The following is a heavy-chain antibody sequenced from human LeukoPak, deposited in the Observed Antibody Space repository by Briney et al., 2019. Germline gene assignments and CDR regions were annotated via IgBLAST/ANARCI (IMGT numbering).Heavy chain of an antibody. J-gene: IGHJ5*02. D-gene: IGHD3-10*01. CDR3: ARGLLMGVYAWFDP. V-gene: IGHV1-69*05. CDR2: IIPIFGTA. Sequence: SVKVSCKASGGTFSSYAISWVRQAPGQGLEWMGGIIPIFGTANYAQRFQGRVTITTDESTSTAYMELSSLRSEDTAVYYCARGLLMGVYAWFDPWGQGTLVTVSS. CDR1: GGTFSSYA.